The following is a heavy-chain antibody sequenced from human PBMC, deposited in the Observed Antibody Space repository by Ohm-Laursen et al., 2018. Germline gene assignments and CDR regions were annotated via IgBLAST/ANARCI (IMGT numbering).Heavy chain of an antibody. Sequence: SLRLSCAASGFSFSTYWMSWVRQAPGKGLEWISYISNGGSVIYYADSVKGRFTISRDNAKDSLFLQMDSLRAEDTAIYYCARDSYTKPDFWGQGTLVSVSS. CDR2: ISNGGSVI. CDR3: ARDSYTKPDF. V-gene: IGHV3-48*03. J-gene: IGHJ4*02. D-gene: IGHD2-2*02. CDR1: GFSFSTYW.